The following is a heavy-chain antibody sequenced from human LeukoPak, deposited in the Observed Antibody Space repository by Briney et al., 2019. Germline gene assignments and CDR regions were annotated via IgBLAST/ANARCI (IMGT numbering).Heavy chain of an antibody. J-gene: IGHJ3*02. Sequence: GGSLRLSCAASGFALSSHWMSWIRQAPGKGLEWVSYISSSGSTIYYADSVKGRFTISRDNAKNSLYLQMNSLRAEDTAVYYCARDHGQYYDFWSENHAFDIWGQGTMVTVSS. V-gene: IGHV3-11*04. CDR3: ARDHGQYYDFWSENHAFDI. CDR2: ISSSGSTI. D-gene: IGHD3-3*01. CDR1: GFALSSHW.